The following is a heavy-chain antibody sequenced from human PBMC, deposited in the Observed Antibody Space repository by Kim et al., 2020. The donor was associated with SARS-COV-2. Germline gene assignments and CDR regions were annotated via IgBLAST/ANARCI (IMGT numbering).Heavy chain of an antibody. J-gene: IGHJ5*02. CDR2: ISAYNGNT. D-gene: IGHD2-2*01. V-gene: IGHV1-18*04. CDR3: AREGKDCSSTSCYVLGWFEP. CDR1: GYTFTSYG. Sequence: ASVKVSCKASGYTFTSYGISWVRQAPGQGLEWMGWISAYNGNTNYAQKLQGRVTMTTDTSTSTAYMELRSLRSDDTAVYYCAREGKDCSSTSCYVLGWFEPWGQGTLVTVSS.